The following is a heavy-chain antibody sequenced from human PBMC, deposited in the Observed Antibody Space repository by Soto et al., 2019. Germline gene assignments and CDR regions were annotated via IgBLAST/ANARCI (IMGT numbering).Heavy chain of an antibody. D-gene: IGHD2-15*01. Sequence: LSLTCAVSGVSISSGNWWTWVRQTPQRGLEYIGEIFHDGTANYYPSFERRVAISVDTSKNQFSLKLTSVTAADTAVYYCARATSLDVGAWHYYFDYWGQGTLVTVSS. CDR1: GVSISSGNW. J-gene: IGHJ4*02. CDR2: IFHDGTA. V-gene: IGHV4-4*02. CDR3: ARATSLDVGAWHYYFDY.